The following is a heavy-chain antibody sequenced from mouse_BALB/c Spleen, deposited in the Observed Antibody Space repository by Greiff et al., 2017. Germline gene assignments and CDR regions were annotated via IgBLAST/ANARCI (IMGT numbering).Heavy chain of an antibody. V-gene: IGHV2-6-4*01. CDR2: IWGGGST. Sequence: VKLVESGPGLVAPSQSLSITCTVSGFSLSRYSVHWVRQPPGKGLEWLGMIWGGGSTDYNSALKSRLSISKDNSKSQVFLKMNSLQTDDTAMYYCAIIRRYDESYYAMDYWGQGTSVTVSS. CDR1: GFSLSRYS. D-gene: IGHD2-14*01. J-gene: IGHJ4*01. CDR3: AIIRRYDESYYAMDY.